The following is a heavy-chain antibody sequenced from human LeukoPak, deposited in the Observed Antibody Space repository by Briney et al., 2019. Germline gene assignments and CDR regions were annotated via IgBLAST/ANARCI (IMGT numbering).Heavy chain of an antibody. V-gene: IGHV4-30-4*01. Sequence: SQTLSLTCTVSGGSISSGDYYWSWIRQPPGKGLEWIGYIYYSGSTYYNPSLKSRVTISVDTSKNQFSLKLSSVTAADTAVYYCARADQVSSGYYPVCYWGQGTLVTVSS. J-gene: IGHJ4*02. CDR1: GGSISSGDYY. D-gene: IGHD3-22*01. CDR2: IYYSGST. CDR3: ARADQVSSGYYPVCY.